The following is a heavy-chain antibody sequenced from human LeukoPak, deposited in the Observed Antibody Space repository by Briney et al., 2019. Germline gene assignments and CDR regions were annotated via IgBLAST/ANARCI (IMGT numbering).Heavy chain of an antibody. J-gene: IGHJ6*03. D-gene: IGHD5-12*01. Sequence: GGSLRLSCAASGFTFSGSAMHWVRQASGKGLEWVGRIRSKANSYATAYAASVKGRFTISRDDSKNTAYLRMNSLKTEDTAVHYCTSSVWLRFANYYYMDVWGKGTTVTISS. CDR1: GFTFSGSA. V-gene: IGHV3-73*01. CDR3: TSSVWLRFANYYYMDV. CDR2: IRSKANSYAT.